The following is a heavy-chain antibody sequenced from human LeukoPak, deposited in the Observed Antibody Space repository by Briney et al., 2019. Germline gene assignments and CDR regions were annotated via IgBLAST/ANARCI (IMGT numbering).Heavy chain of an antibody. J-gene: IGHJ4*02. D-gene: IGHD4-17*01. CDR1: GFTFSSYA. V-gene: IGHV3-23*01. Sequence: GGSLRLSCAASGFTFSSYAMSWVRQAPGEGLEWVSGISGSGGSTYYADSVKGRFTISRDNSKNTLYLQINSLRAEDTAVYYCAACYGDYKAFDYWGQGTLVTVSS. CDR2: ISGSGGST. CDR3: AACYGDYKAFDY.